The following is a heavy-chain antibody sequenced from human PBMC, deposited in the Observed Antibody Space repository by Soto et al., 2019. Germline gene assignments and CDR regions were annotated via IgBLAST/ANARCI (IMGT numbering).Heavy chain of an antibody. V-gene: IGHV1-24*01. CDR2: FDPEDGET. CDR1: GYTFTSYD. D-gene: IGHD3-22*01. J-gene: IGHJ4*02. Sequence: GASVKVSCKASGYTFTSYDINWVRQAPGKGLEWTGGFDPEDGETIYAQKFQGRVTMTEDTSTDTAYMELSSLRSEDTAVYYCATGLNEDYYDSSGYYDYWGQGTLVTVSS. CDR3: ATGLNEDYYDSSGYYDY.